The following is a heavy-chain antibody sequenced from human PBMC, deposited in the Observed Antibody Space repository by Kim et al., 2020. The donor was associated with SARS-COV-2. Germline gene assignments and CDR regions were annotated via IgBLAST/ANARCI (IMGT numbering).Heavy chain of an antibody. V-gene: IGHV3-30*18. CDR2: ISYDGSNK. J-gene: IGHJ4*01. CDR3: AKSVYYYGSGSYTYFDY. D-gene: IGHD3-10*01. Sequence: GGSLRLSCAASGFTFSSYGMHWVRQAPGKGLEWVAVISYDGSNKYYADSVKGRFTISRDNSKSTLYLQMNSLRAEDTAVYYCAKSVYYYGSGSYTYFDY. CDR1: GFTFSSYG.